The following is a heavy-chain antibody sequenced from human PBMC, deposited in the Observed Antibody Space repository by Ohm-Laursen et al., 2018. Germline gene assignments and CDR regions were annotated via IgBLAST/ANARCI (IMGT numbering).Heavy chain of an antibody. CDR3: ATFGYCSGGSCYVIDY. CDR2: IIPIFGTA. Sequence: ASSVKVSCKASGGTFSSYAISWVRQAPGQGLEWMGGIIPIFGTANYAQKFQGRVTITADESTSTAYMELSSLRSEDTAVYYCATFGYCSGGSCYVIDYWGQGTLVTVSS. V-gene: IGHV1-69*01. J-gene: IGHJ4*02. D-gene: IGHD2-15*01. CDR1: GGTFSSYA.